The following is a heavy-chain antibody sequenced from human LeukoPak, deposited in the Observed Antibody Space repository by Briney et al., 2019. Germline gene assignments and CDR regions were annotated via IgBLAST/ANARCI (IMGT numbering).Heavy chain of an antibody. D-gene: IGHD3-3*01. CDR3: AKDILNDFSSGYPWAFDI. CDR2: ISWNSGSI. Sequence: PGRSLRLSCAASGFTFDDYAMHWVRQAPGKGLEWDSGISWNSGSIGYADSVKGRFTISRDNAKNSLYLQMNSLRAEDMALYYCAKDILNDFSSGYPWAFDIWGQGTMVTVSS. J-gene: IGHJ3*02. V-gene: IGHV3-9*03. CDR1: GFTFDDYA.